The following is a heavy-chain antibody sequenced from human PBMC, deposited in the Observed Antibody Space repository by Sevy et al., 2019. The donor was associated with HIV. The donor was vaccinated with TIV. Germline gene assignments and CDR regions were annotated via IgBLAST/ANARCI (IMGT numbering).Heavy chain of an antibody. Sequence: GGSLRLSCAASGFTFSSYDMHWVRQATGKGLEWVSAIGTAGDTYYPGSVKGRFTISRGNAKNSLYLQINSLRARETAVYYCAREGMSGGYSYGYYYYYGMDVWGQGTTVTVSS. V-gene: IGHV3-13*01. CDR1: GFTFSSYD. J-gene: IGHJ6*02. CDR2: IGTAGDT. CDR3: AREGMSGGYSYGYYYYYGMDV. D-gene: IGHD5-18*01.